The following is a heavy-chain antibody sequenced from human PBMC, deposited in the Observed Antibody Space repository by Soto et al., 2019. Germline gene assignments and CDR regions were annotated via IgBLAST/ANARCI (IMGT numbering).Heavy chain of an antibody. CDR2: LGAYSVNT. J-gene: IGHJ6*01. V-gene: IGHV1-18*01. Sequence: GAALKVSCKASGYTFTSYDINWVRHASGQGRDWVVCLGAYSVNTDYAQKLQGRVTMTTDTSTRTAYMELRSLRSADTAVYYRAGFFVRGVSIPQFYKGMAVWVQGSS. CDR1: GYTFTSYD. D-gene: IGHD3-10*02. CDR3: AGFFVRGVSIPQFYKGMAV.